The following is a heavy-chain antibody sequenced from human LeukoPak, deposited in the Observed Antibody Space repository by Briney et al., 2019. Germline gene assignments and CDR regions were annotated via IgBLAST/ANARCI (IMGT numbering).Heavy chain of an antibody. V-gene: IGHV4-39*01. Sequence: PSETLSLTCTVSGGPISGSNYYWGWIRQTPGKGLEWFGSVYHTGSTYYNPSLKSRVTISLDTSKNQFSLTLSSVTAADTAVYYCARGWEPASNWFDPWGQGTLVTVSS. CDR3: ARGWEPASNWFDP. D-gene: IGHD1-26*01. CDR1: GGPISGSNYY. J-gene: IGHJ5*02. CDR2: VYHTGST.